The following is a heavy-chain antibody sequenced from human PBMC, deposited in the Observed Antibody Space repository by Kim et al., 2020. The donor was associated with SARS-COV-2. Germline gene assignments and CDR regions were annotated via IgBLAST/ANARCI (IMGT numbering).Heavy chain of an antibody. CDR3: ARRLSNTSGWGSHYCDL. Sequence: SETLSLTCAVYGGSFSGYYWSWIRQPPGKGLEWIGEINHSGRTNYNPSLKSRVTISVDTSKNQFSLKLTSVTAADAALYFCARRLSNTSGWGSHYCDLWGQRVLVSVSS. V-gene: IGHV4-34*01. J-gene: IGHJ1*01. CDR2: INHSGRT. D-gene: IGHD3-10*01. CDR1: GGSFSGYY.